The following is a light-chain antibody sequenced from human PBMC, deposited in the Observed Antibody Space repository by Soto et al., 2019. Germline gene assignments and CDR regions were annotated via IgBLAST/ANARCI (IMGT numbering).Light chain of an antibody. J-gene: IGKJ2*01. CDR1: QSITSY. V-gene: IGKV1-39*01. CDR3: QQSYSAART. Sequence: DIQMTQSPSSLSASVGDRVTITCRASQSITSYLNWYHQKPGKAPKLLIYAASRLQSGVPSRCSGSGSGTDFTLTIRGLQPEDFATYYCQQSYSAARTFGQGTKLEIK. CDR2: AAS.